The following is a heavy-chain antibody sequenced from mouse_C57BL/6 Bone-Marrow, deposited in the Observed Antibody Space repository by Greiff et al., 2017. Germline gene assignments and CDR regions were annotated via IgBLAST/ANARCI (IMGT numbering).Heavy chain of an antibody. D-gene: IGHD2-10*02. CDR3: ARGGVWFVWYFDV. J-gene: IGHJ1*03. Sequence: QVQLQQPGAELVMPGASVKLSCKASGYTFTSYWMHWVKQRPGQGLEWIGELDPSDSYTNYTQKFKGKSTLTVDKSSSTAYMQLSSLTSEDSAVYYCARGGVWFVWYFDVGGTGTTVTVSS. V-gene: IGHV1-69*01. CDR2: LDPSDSYT. CDR1: GYTFTSYW.